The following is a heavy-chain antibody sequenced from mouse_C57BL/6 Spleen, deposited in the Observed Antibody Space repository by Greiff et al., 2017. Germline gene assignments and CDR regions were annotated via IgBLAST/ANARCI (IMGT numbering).Heavy chain of an antibody. CDR3: AREPSITTVYCDY. CDR2: ISDGGSYT. Sequence: EVKLVESGGGLVKPGGSLKLSCAASGFTFSSYAMSWVRQTPEKRLEWVATISDGGSYTYYPDNVKGRFTISRDNAKNNLYLQMSHLKSEDTAMYYCAREPSITTVYCDYWGQGTTLTVSS. CDR1: GFTFSSYA. V-gene: IGHV5-4*01. J-gene: IGHJ2*01. D-gene: IGHD1-1*01.